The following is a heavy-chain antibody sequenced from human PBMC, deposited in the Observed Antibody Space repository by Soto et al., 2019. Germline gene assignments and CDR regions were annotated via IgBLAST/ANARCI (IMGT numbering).Heavy chain of an antibody. Sequence: QVQLVESGGGVVQPGKSLRLSCAASGFTFSRYAMHWARQAPGKGLEWVTVISIRGGDEYYAESVRGRCTISRDDSKNTLYLQMDSLRVEDTAVYYCARGTRVARQHLDYWGQGTLVTVSS. J-gene: IGHJ4*02. CDR3: ARGTRVARQHLDY. CDR1: GFTFSRYA. D-gene: IGHD1-1*01. V-gene: IGHV3-30*03. CDR2: ISIRGGDE.